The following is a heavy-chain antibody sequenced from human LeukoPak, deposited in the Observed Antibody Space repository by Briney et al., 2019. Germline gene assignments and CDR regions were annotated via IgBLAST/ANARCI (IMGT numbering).Heavy chain of an antibody. V-gene: IGHV1-2*02. CDR2: INPNSGGT. Sequence: ASVKVSCKASGYTFIGYYIHWVRQAPGRGLEWMGWINPNSGGTNYAQRFQGRVTMTRDTSISTAYMELSGLRSDDTAVYYCARDASPFDYWGQGTLVTVSS. J-gene: IGHJ4*02. CDR1: GYTFIGYY. CDR3: ARDASPFDY.